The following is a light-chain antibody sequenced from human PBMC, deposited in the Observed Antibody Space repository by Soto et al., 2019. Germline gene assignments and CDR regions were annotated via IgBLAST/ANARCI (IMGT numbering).Light chain of an antibody. V-gene: IGKV4-1*01. CDR2: WAS. CDR1: QSVLYRSNNKNY. CDR3: QQYYSSPYT. Sequence: DIVMTQAPDSLAVSLDERATINCKSSQSVLYRSNNKNYLAWYQHKPGQPPKLLIYWASTRESGVPDRFSGSGPGTDFTLTISSLQAEDVAVYYCQQYYSSPYTFGQGTKLAIK. J-gene: IGKJ2*01.